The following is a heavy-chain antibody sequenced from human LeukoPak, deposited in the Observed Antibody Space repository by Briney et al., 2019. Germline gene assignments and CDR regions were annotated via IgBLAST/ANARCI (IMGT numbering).Heavy chain of an antibody. CDR2: ISSSGNTI. J-gene: IGHJ4*02. CDR3: ARAIWRTVVTAFGY. CDR1: GFTFSSYE. V-gene: IGHV3-48*03. Sequence: GGSLRLSCAAAGFTFSSYEMNWVRQAPGKGLEWVSYISSSGNTIYHADSVKGRFTISRDNAKSSLYLQMNSLRAEDTAVYYCARAIWRTVVTAFGYWGQGTLVTVSS. D-gene: IGHD4-23*01.